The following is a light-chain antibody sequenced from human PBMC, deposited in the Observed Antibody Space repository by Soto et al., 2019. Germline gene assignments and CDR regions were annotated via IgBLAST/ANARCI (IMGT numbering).Light chain of an antibody. Sequence: QSVLTQPPSASGTPGQRVTISCSGSGSNIGHNPVNWYQQLPGTAPRLLIYYDDLLPSGVSDRFSGSKSGTSASLAISGLQSEDEADYYCAAWDDSLNGRVFGTGTKVTVL. CDR1: GSNIGHNP. CDR3: AAWDDSLNGRV. J-gene: IGLJ1*01. CDR2: YDD. V-gene: IGLV1-44*01.